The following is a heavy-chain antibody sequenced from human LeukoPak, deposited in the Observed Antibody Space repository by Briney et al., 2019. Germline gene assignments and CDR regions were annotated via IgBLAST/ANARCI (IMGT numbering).Heavy chain of an antibody. CDR1: GFTFSSYA. J-gene: IGHJ3*02. CDR3: ARARVGCTNYAFDI. Sequence: QPGGSLRLSCAASGFTFSSYAMSWVRQAPGKGLEWVSAISGSGGSTYYADSVKGRFTISRDNSKNTLHLQMNSLRAEDTAVYYCARARVGCTNYAFDIWGQGTMVTVSS. D-gene: IGHD2-8*01. CDR2: ISGSGGST. V-gene: IGHV3-23*01.